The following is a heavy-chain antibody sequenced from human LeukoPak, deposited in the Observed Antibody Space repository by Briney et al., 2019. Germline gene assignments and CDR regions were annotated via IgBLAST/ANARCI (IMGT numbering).Heavy chain of an antibody. J-gene: IGHJ3*02. V-gene: IGHV4-59*01. Sequence: PSETLSLTCTVPGGSISSYYWSWIRQPPGKGLEWIGYIYYSGSTNYNPSLKSRVTISVDTSKNQFSLKLSSVTAADTAVYYCAKHDYGDMDDAFDIWGQGTMVTVSS. D-gene: IGHD4-17*01. CDR3: AKHDYGDMDDAFDI. CDR2: IYYSGST. CDR1: GGSISSYY.